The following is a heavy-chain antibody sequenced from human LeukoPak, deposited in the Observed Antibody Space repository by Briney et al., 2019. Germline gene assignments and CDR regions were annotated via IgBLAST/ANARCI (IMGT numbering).Heavy chain of an antibody. CDR1: GFPFDEHA. CDR2: ISYSSETV. J-gene: IGHJ4*02. D-gene: IGHD2-2*01. CDR3: APHCSSASCPDY. V-gene: IGHV3-9*01. Sequence: GGSLRLSCAASGFPFDEHAMYWVRQAPGKGLEWVSGISYSSETVGYVDSVKGRFTISRDNARNSLYLQMNSLRTEDTSVYYCAPHCSSASCPDYWGQRTLVTVSS.